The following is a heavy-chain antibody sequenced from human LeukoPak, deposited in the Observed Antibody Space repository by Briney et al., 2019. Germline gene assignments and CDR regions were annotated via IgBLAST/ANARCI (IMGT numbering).Heavy chain of an antibody. D-gene: IGHD2-2*01. CDR2: FYHGGST. V-gene: IGHV4-38-2*02. Sequence: SETLSLTCTVSGYSISTGYDWDWIRQPPGKGLEWIGTFYHGGSTYYNPSLKSRVTISVDTSKNHFSLNLTSVTAADTAVYYCARRSAPIYCSYASCYEIDYWGQGTLVTVSS. J-gene: IGHJ4*02. CDR3: ARRSAPIYCSYASCYEIDY. CDR1: GYSISTGYD.